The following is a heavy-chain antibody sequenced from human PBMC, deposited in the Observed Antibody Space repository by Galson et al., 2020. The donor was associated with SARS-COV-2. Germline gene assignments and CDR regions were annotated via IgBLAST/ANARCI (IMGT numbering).Heavy chain of an antibody. J-gene: IGHJ3*02. CDR3: ARQNVLRYFDWLLDPEAFDI. V-gene: IGHV4-39*01. Sequence: NPSLKSRVTISVDTSKNQFSLKLSSVTAADTAVYYCARQNVLRYFDWLLDPEAFDIWGQGTMVTVSS. D-gene: IGHD3-9*01.